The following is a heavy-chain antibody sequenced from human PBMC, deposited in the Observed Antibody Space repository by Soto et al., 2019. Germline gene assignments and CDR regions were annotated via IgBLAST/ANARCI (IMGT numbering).Heavy chain of an antibody. CDR1: GFSLYNYA. Sequence: EVQLVESGGGLVQPGGSLRLSCAASGFSLYNYAMDWVRQAPGQGLEWVSYISLSSANIHYADSVRGRFTVSRDNAKNSLYLHMSGLSADDTAVYYCVRAPSRGSECARYVDLWGRSTLFTVSS. CDR3: VRAPSRGSECARYVDL. V-gene: IGHV3-48*01. J-gene: IGHJ2*01. D-gene: IGHD1-26*01. CDR2: ISLSSANI.